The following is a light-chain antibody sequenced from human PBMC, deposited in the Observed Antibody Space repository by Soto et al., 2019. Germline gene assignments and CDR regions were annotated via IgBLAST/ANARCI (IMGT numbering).Light chain of an antibody. CDR2: GAS. CDR1: QSFSSSY. V-gene: IGKV3-20*01. J-gene: IGKJ2*01. Sequence: EIVLTQSPGTLSLSPGERTTLSCRASQSFSSSYIAWYQQKPGRAPRLLIYGASSRATGIPDRFSGSGSGTDFTLTISRLEPEDFAVYYCQQYGSSPYTFGQGTKLEIK. CDR3: QQYGSSPYT.